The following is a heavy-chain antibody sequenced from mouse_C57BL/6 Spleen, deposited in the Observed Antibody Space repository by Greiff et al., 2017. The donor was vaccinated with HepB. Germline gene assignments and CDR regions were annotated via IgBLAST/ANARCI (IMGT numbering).Heavy chain of an antibody. CDR1: GFTFSDYG. V-gene: IGHV5-17*01. Sequence: EVQLVESGGGLVKPGGSLKLSCAASGFTFSDYGMHWVRQAPEKGLEWVAYISSGSSTINYADTLKGRFTISRDNAKNTLFLQMTSLRSEDTAMYYCASRRFAYWGQGTMVTVSA. CDR2: ISSGSSTI. CDR3: ASRRFAY. J-gene: IGHJ3*01.